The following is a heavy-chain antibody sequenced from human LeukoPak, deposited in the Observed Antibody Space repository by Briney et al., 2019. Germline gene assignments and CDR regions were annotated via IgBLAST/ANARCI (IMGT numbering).Heavy chain of an antibody. J-gene: IGHJ3*02. D-gene: IGHD3-10*01. CDR2: INPSGGST. CDR3: ARAPMGRAFDI. CDR1: GYTFTSYY. Sequence: ASVKVSCKASGYTFTSYYMHWVRQAPGQGLEWMGIINPSGGSTSYAQKSQGRVTMTRDTSTSTVYMELSSLRSEDTAVYYCARAPMGRAFDIWGQGTMVTVSS. V-gene: IGHV1-46*03.